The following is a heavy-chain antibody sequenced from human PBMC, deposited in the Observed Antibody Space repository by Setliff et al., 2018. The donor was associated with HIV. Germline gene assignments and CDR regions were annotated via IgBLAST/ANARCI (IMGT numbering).Heavy chain of an antibody. Sequence: PSETLSLTCSVSGGSINSGHYYWSWIRHHPGKGLEWIGYIYYTGSTYFNPSLKSRVTLSIDTSKNQFSLKLSSVTAADTAVYYCARIHYDSSGDGGLDYWGQGTLVTVSS. CDR2: IYYTGST. V-gene: IGHV4-31*03. CDR3: ARIHYDSSGDGGLDY. J-gene: IGHJ4*02. D-gene: IGHD3-22*01. CDR1: GGSINSGHYY.